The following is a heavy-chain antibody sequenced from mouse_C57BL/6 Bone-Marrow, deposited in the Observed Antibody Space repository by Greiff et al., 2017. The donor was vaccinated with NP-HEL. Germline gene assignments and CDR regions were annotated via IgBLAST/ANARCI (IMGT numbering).Heavy chain of an antibody. CDR2: ISSGSSTI. D-gene: IGHD2-12*01. Sequence: EVQGVESGGGLVKPGGSLKLSCAASGFTFSDYGMHWVRQAPEKGLEWVAYISSGSSTIYYADTVKGRCTISRDNAKNTLFLQMTSLRSEDTAMYYCARRYRGLYYYAMDYWGQGTSVTVSS. V-gene: IGHV5-17*01. J-gene: IGHJ4*01. CDR3: ARRYRGLYYYAMDY. CDR1: GFTFSDYG.